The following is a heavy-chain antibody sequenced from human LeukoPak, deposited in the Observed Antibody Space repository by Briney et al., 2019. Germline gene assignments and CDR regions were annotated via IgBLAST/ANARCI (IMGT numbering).Heavy chain of an antibody. CDR2: ISFDGSNK. J-gene: IGHJ4*02. Sequence: PGGSLRLSCAASGFRFSSSGMHWVRQAPGKGLEWVAVISFDGSNKYYADSVKGRFTISRDNSKNTLYLQMNSLRAEDTAVYHCANLNSGYATDFWGQGTLVTVSS. CDR3: ANLNSGYATDF. V-gene: IGHV3-30*18. CDR1: GFRFSSSG. D-gene: IGHD5-12*01.